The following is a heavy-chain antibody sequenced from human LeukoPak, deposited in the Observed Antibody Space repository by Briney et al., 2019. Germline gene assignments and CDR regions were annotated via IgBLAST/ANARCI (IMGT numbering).Heavy chain of an antibody. V-gene: IGHV1-18*01. CDR1: GYTFTSYG. J-gene: IGHJ5*02. CDR3: ARGRRQLERQMYWFDP. D-gene: IGHD1-1*01. CDR2: ISAYNGNT. Sequence: ASVKVSCKASGYTFTSYGISWVRQAPGQGLEWMGWISAYNGNTNYAQQLQGRVTMTTDTSTSTAYMELRSLRSDDTAVYYCARGRRQLERQMYWFDPWGQGTVVTVSS.